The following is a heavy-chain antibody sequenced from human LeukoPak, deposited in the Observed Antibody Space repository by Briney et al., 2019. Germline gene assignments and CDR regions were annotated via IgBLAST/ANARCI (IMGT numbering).Heavy chain of an antibody. V-gene: IGHV1-8*01. CDR3: ATFMVRGVIKDY. CDR2: MNPNSGNT. CDR1: GYTFTSYD. D-gene: IGHD3-10*01. Sequence: ASVKVSCKASGYTFTSYDINWVRQATGQGLEWMGYMNPNSGNTGYAQKFQGRVTMTRNTSISTAYMELSSLRSADTAVYYCATFMVRGVIKDYWGQGTLVTVSS. J-gene: IGHJ4*02.